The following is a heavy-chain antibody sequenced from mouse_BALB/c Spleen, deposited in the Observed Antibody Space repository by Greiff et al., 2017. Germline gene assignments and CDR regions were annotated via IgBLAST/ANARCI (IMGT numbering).Heavy chain of an antibody. D-gene: IGHD2-1*01. CDR3: ARDIGDGNYVSLAY. V-gene: IGHV7-3*02. CDR1: GFTFTDYY. J-gene: IGHJ3*01. CDR2: IRNKANGYTT. Sequence: EVQVVESGGGLVQPGGSLRLSCATSGFTFTDYYMSWVRQPPGKALEWLGFIRNKANGYTTEYSASVKGRFTISRDNSQSILYLQMNTLRAEDSATYYCARDIGDGNYVSLAYWGQGTLVTVSA.